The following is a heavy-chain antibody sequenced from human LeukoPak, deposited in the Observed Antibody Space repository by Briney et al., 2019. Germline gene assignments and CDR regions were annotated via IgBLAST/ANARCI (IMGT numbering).Heavy chain of an antibody. J-gene: IGHJ5*02. V-gene: IGHV3-72*01. D-gene: IGHD1-1*01. Sequence: GGSLRLSCAASGFTFSDHYMDWVRQAPGKGLEWVGRSRNKANSYSTEYAASVKGRFTISRDDSKNSLYLQTNSLKTEDTAVYYCVRGETGTTTVFYWFDPWGQGTLVTVSS. CDR2: SRNKANSYST. CDR1: GFTFSDHY. CDR3: VRGETGTTTVFYWFDP.